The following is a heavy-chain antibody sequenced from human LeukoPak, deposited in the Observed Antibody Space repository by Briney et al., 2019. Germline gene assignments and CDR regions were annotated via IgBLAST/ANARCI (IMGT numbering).Heavy chain of an antibody. D-gene: IGHD3-22*01. CDR1: GYSISSGYY. Sequence: SETLSLTCTVSGYSISSGYYWGWIRQPPGKGLEWIGSIYHSGSTYYNPSLKSRVTISVDTSKNQFSLKLSSVTAADTAVYYCARETSGYYYDSSGYYYFDYWGQGTLVTVSS. V-gene: IGHV4-38-2*02. CDR2: IYHSGST. CDR3: ARETSGYYYDSSGYYYFDY. J-gene: IGHJ4*02.